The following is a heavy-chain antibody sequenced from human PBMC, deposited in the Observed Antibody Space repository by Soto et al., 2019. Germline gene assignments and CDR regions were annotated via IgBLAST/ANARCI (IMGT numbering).Heavy chain of an antibody. CDR2: IYYSGST. D-gene: IGHD2-15*01. CDR3: ASLERYCSGGSCSTEFGNFDY. J-gene: IGHJ4*02. CDR1: GGSISSSSYY. Sequence: SETLSLTYTVSGGSISSSSYYWGWIRQPPGKGLEWIGSIYYSGSTYYNPSLKSRVTISVDTSKNQFSLKLSSVTAADTAVYYCASLERYCSGGSCSTEFGNFDYWGQGTLVTVSS. V-gene: IGHV4-39*01.